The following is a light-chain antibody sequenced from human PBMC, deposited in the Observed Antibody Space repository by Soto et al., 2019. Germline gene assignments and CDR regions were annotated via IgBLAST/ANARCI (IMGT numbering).Light chain of an antibody. CDR1: SSDVGGYNF. V-gene: IGLV2-8*01. Sequence: QSALTQPPSASGSPGQSVTISCTGTSSDVGGYNFVSWYQQHPGKAPKLMIYEVSERPSGVPDRFSGSKSGNTASLTVSGLXXXXXXDYYCSSYAGSNIVVFGGGTKLTVL. J-gene: IGLJ2*01. CDR2: EVS. CDR3: SSYAGSNIVV.